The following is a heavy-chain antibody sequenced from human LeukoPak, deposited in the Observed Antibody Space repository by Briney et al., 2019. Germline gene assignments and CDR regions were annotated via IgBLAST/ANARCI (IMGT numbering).Heavy chain of an antibody. V-gene: IGHV3-21*06. D-gene: IGHD2-2*01. CDR2: ISSSATYI. J-gene: IGHJ6*02. CDR3: ARILVVPAANYYYSYGMDV. Sequence: GGSMRLSCAASGFSFSDYNMNWVRQAPGNGLEWVSSISSSATYIYYADSVKGRFTISRHNAKTSLSLQMNSLRAEDTAVYYCARILVVPAANYYYSYGMDVWGQGTTVTVSS. CDR1: GFSFSDYN.